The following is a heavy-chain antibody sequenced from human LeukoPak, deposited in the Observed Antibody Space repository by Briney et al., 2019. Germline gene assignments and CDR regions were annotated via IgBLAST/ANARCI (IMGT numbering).Heavy chain of an antibody. CDR1: GYTFISYT. J-gene: IGHJ4*02. CDR2: MNPNSGNT. D-gene: IGHD3-22*01. Sequence: ASAKVSCKASGYTFISYTLHWVRQAPGQRLEWMGWMNPNSGNTGSAQRFQGRVTMTRNTSISTAYMELSSLRSEDTAVYYCAVTPTYYYDSSGYPFDYWGQGTLVTVSS. CDR3: AVTPTYYYDSSGYPFDY. V-gene: IGHV1-8*02.